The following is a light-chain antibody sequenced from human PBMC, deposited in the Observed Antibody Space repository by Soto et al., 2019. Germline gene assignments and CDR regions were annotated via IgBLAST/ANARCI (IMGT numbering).Light chain of an antibody. CDR3: HQRNSWPLT. CDR1: QSVSSH. Sequence: EIVLTQSPATLSLSPGERATLSCRASQSVSSHLAWYQQKPGQGPRLLIYDASNRATGIPARFSGSGSGTDFTPTISSLEPEEFAVYYCHQRNSWPLTFGGGTKVEIK. CDR2: DAS. J-gene: IGKJ4*01. V-gene: IGKV3-11*01.